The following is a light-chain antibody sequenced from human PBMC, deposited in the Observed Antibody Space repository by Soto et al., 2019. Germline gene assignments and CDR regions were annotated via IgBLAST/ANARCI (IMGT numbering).Light chain of an antibody. CDR2: GAS. V-gene: IGKV3-15*01. CDR1: QTISTY. Sequence: TQYKKPLSLSTGESAALTCRVSQTISTYLAWYQQKPGQAPRLLIYGASSRATGIPVRFSGSASGTEFTLTISSLQSEDFTVYYCQQYNKWPLTVGQGTKVEIK. CDR3: QQYNKWPLT. J-gene: IGKJ1*01.